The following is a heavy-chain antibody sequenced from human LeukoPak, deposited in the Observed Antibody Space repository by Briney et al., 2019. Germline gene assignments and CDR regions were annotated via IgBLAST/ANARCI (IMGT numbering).Heavy chain of an antibody. CDR2: ISAYNGNT. CDR3: ARGSDNTYYYGSGSYYKGNWFDP. J-gene: IGHJ5*02. V-gene: IGHV1-18*01. D-gene: IGHD3-10*01. CDR1: GYTFTSYG. Sequence: ASVKVSCKASGYTFTSYGISWVRQAPGQGLEWMGWISAYNGNTNYAQKLQGRVTMTTDTSTSTAYMELRSLRSDDTAVYYCARGSDNTYYYGSGSYYKGNWFDPWGQGTLVTVSS.